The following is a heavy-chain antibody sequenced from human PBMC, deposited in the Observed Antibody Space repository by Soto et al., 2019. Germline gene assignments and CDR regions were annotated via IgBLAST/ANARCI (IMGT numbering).Heavy chain of an antibody. D-gene: IGHD3-3*01. V-gene: IGHV1-2*02. CDR2: IHPATGAA. Sequence: QIHLVQSGAVVKKPGASVTVSCSASGYPVTAYYMHWVRQAPGRGLEWMGGIHPATGAAKYTQPFQAMATRARDTSTSTVFMELSGLTSEATAVFYCARGGGVGVAGSAAFDMWGQGTLVTVSS. CDR3: ARGGGVGVAGSAAFDM. CDR1: GYPVTAYY. J-gene: IGHJ3*02.